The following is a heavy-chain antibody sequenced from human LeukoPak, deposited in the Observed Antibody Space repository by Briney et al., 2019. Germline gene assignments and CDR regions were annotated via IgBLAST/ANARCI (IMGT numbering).Heavy chain of an antibody. V-gene: IGHV3-13*01. J-gene: IGHJ6*02. Sequence: SGGSLRLSCAASGFTFSSYDMHWVRHATGKGLEWVSAIGTAGDTYYPGSVKGRFTISRENAKNSLYLQMNSLRAGDTAVYYCARVGVPGYYYGMDVWGQGTTVTVSS. CDR2: IGTAGDT. CDR1: GFTFSSYD. CDR3: ARVGVPGYYYGMDV.